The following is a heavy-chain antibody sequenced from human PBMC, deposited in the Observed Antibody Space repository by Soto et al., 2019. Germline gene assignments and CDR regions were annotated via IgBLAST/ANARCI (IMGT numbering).Heavy chain of an antibody. D-gene: IGHD2-2*01. Sequence: GGSLRLSCAASGFTFSSYSMNWVRQAPGKGLEWVSSISSSSGDIYYADSVKGRFTISRDNAKNSLYLQMNSLRDEDTAVYYCASDRGSRRTDIVVVPAARKTTYYYGMDVWGQGTTVTVSS. J-gene: IGHJ6*02. CDR3: ASDRGSRRTDIVVVPAARKTTYYYGMDV. CDR2: ISSSSGDI. CDR1: GFTFSSYS. V-gene: IGHV3-21*01.